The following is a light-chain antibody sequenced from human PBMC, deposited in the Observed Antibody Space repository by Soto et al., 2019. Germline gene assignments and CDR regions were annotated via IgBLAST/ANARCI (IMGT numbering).Light chain of an antibody. V-gene: IGKV1-39*01. J-gene: IGKJ1*01. CDR1: QGISTY. CDR2: AAS. CDR3: QHSTTWT. Sequence: DIQMTQSPSSLSASVGDRVTITCRASQGISTYLNWYQQKPGKAPKLLIYAASGLQSGVPSRFSGSGSETDSTLTISSLQPEDFATYSCQHSTTWTFGQGTKVDIK.